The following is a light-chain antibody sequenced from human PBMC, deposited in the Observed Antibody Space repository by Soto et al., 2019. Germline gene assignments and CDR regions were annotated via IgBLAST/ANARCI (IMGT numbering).Light chain of an antibody. V-gene: IGKV1-33*01. CDR1: QDINNY. Sequence: DIQMTQSPSSLSASIGDRVTITCQASQDINNYLNWFQQKPGKAPKLLIYEASNLETGVPSRFSGSGSGTDFTFTITSLQTEDIATYYCQQYDNLPLTFGGGTKVEIK. CDR2: EAS. J-gene: IGKJ4*01. CDR3: QQYDNLPLT.